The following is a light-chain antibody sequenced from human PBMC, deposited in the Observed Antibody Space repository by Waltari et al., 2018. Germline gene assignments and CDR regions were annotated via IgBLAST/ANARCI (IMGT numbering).Light chain of an antibody. CDR3: QQYYTTPT. CDR1: HTPFYSSNNKNY. V-gene: IGKV4-1*01. CDR2: WAS. J-gene: IGKJ1*01. Sequence: DIVMTQSPDSLAASLGERATINCKSSHTPFYSSNNKNYLAWYQLKTGQPPKLLIFWASTRESGVPDRFSGSGSATDFTLTIDTLQAEDVAVYYCQQYYTTPTFGQGTKVEIK.